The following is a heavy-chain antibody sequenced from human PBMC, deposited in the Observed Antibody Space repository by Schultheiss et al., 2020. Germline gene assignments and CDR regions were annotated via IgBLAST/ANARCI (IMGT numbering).Heavy chain of an antibody. CDR1: GFPFSVSA. CDR3: TSEGCSGGGCYSNF. V-gene: IGHV3-15*01. J-gene: IGHJ1*01. Sequence: GGSLRLSCAASGFPFSVSAMHWVRQASGKGLEWVGRIKGKIDGETTDYAAPVKDRFTISRDDSRNTLYLQMNSLKTADTAVYYCTSEGCSGGGCYSNFWGQGTLVTVSS. D-gene: IGHD2-15*01. CDR2: IKGKIDGETT.